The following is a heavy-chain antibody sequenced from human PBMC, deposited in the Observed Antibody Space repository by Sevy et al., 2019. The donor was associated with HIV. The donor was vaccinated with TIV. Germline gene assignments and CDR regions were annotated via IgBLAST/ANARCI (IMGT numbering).Heavy chain of an antibody. D-gene: IGHD3-16*01. CDR1: GFTFSTYS. CDR2: ISSSSSYI. V-gene: IGHV3-21*01. CDR3: ATGVLRGMMSDY. Sequence: EGSLRLSCAASGFTFSTYSMNWVHQAPGKELEWVSSISSSSSYIYYADSMKGRFTISRDNAKNSLYLQMNSLRAEDTAVYYCATGVLRGMMSDYWGQGTLVTVSS. J-gene: IGHJ4*02.